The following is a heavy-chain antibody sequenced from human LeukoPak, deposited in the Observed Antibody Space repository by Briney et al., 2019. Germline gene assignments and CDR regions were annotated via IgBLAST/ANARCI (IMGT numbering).Heavy chain of an antibody. CDR3: ADPGAQADF. D-gene: IGHD7-27*01. Sequence: PGGSLRLSCAASGFTFSGYAMSWIRQAPGKGLEWVSTIGSDSSYTYYTDSVKGRFTNSRDNSKNTVYSQMNSLRVDDTAVYYCADPGAQADFWGLGTLVTVSS. CDR2: IGSDSSYT. J-gene: IGHJ4*02. CDR1: GFTFSGYA. V-gene: IGHV3-23*01.